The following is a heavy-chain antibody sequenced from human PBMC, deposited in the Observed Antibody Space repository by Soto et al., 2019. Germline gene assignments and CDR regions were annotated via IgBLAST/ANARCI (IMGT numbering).Heavy chain of an antibody. V-gene: IGHV1-18*01. CDR3: ARDRLWMRYGYYYYYYMDV. J-gene: IGHJ6*03. CDR1: GYTFTSYG. Sequence: ASVKVSCKASGYTFTSYGISWVRQAPGQGLEWMGWISAYNGNTNYAQKLQGRVTMTTDTSTSTAYMELRSLRSDDTAVYYCARDRLWMRYGYYYYYYMDVWGKGTTVTVSS. CDR2: ISAYNGNT. D-gene: IGHD4-17*01.